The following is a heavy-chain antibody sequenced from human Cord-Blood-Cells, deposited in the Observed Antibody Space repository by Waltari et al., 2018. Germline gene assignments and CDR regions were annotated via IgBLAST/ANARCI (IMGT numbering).Heavy chain of an antibody. D-gene: IGHD2-21*02. V-gene: IGHV3-30-3*01. CDR2: ISYDGSNK. CDR1: GLTFSSYS. Sequence: QVQLVESGGGVVQPGRSLRLPCAASGLTFSSYSMPWVRQAPGKGLEWVAVISYDGSNKYYADSVKGRFTISRDNSKNTLYLQMNSLRAEDTAVYYCARGGDSSYFDYWGQGTLVTVSS. J-gene: IGHJ4*02. CDR3: ARGGDSSYFDY.